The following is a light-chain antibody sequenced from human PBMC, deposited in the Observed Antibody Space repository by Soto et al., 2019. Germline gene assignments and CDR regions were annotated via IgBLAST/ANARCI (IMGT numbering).Light chain of an antibody. J-gene: IGLJ1*01. CDR2: EVS. CDR3: TSYTDSYYI. Sequence: QSVLTQPASVSGSPGQSITISCTGTTSDVGAYNYVSWYQQHPGKVPKLLIYEVSARPSGVSNRFSASKSGSTASLTISGLLPEDEADYYCTSYTDSYYIFGTGTKLTVL. CDR1: TSDVGAYNY. V-gene: IGLV2-14*03.